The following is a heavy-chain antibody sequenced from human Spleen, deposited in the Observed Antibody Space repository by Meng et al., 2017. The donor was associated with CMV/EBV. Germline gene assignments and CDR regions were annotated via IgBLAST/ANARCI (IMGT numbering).Heavy chain of an antibody. Sequence: SGYSFTSYWIGWVRQMPGKGLEWMGIIYPGDSDTRYSPSFQGQVTISADKSISTAYLQWSSLKASDTAMYYCARHSPTFDDFWSGYNDWGQGTLVTVSS. CDR1: GYSFTSYW. V-gene: IGHV5-51*01. J-gene: IGHJ4*02. CDR3: ARHSPTFDDFWSGYND. D-gene: IGHD3-3*01. CDR2: IYPGDSDT.